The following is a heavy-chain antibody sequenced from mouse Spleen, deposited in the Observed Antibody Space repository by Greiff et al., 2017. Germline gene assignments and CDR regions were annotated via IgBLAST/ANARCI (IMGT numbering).Heavy chain of an antibody. CDR2: INPSNGGT. Sequence: VQLQQPGTELVKPGASVKLSCKASGYTFTSYWMHWVKQRPGQGLEWIGNINPSNGGTNYNEKFKSKATLTVDKSSSTAYMQLSSLTSEDSAVYYCARDSSGYNGYYYAMDYWGQGTSVTVSS. V-gene: IGHV1-53*01. CDR3: ARDSSGYNGYYYAMDY. CDR1: GYTFTSYW. J-gene: IGHJ4*01. D-gene: IGHD3-2*02.